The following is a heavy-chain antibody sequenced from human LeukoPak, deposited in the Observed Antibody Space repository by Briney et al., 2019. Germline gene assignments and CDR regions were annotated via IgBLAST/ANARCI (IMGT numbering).Heavy chain of an antibody. CDR3: ARGGSYYYLFDY. V-gene: IGHV1-69*04. CDR1: GGTFSSYA. J-gene: IGHJ4*02. D-gene: IGHD1-26*01. Sequence: SVKVSCKASGGTFSSYAISWVRQAPGQGLEWMGRIIPILGIANYAQKFQGRVTMTRDTSISTGYMELRTLRSDDTAVYFCARGGSYYYLFDYWGQGTLVTVSS. CDR2: IIPILGIA.